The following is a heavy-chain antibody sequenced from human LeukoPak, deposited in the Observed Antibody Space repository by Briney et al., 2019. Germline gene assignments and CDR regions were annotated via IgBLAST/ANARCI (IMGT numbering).Heavy chain of an antibody. D-gene: IGHD3-22*01. CDR1: GGTFSSYA. CDR3: ARRPHYYDSSDYFDY. V-gene: IGHV1-69*13. Sequence: SVKVSCKASGGTFSSYAISWVRQAPGQGLEWMGGIIPIFGTASYAQKFQGRVTITADESTSTAYMELSSLRSEDTAVYYCARRPHYYDSSDYFDYWGQGTLVTVSS. CDR2: IIPIFGTA. J-gene: IGHJ4*02.